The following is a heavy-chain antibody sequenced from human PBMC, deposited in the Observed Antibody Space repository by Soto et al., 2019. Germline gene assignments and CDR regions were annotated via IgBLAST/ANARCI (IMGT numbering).Heavy chain of an antibody. V-gene: IGHV4-30-4*01. CDR3: ARASTGTLPAADY. J-gene: IGHJ4*02. CDR1: DGSISSGDYY. D-gene: IGHD2-2*01. Sequence: PSETLSLTCTVSDGSISSGDYYWSWIRQPPEKGLEWIGYIYYSGSTYYNPSLKSRVTISVDTSKNQFSLKLSSVTAADTAVYYCARASTGTLPAADYWGQGTLVTVSS. CDR2: IYYSGST.